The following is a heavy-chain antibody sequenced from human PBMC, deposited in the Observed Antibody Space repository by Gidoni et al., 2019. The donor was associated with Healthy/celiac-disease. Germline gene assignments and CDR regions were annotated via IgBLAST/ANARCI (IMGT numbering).Heavy chain of an antibody. CDR1: GYTCTGYY. D-gene: IGHD4-17*01. V-gene: IGHV1-2*02. Sequence: HVQMVQAGDAGKKPGASVKVSSKASGYTCTGYYMPWVRQAPGQGLEWMGWINPNSGGTNHAQQFQGRVTMTRDTSISTAYMELSRLRSDDTAVYYCARSYGDQYWYFDLWGRRTLVTVSS. CDR2: INPNSGGT. J-gene: IGHJ2*01. CDR3: ARSYGDQYWYFDL.